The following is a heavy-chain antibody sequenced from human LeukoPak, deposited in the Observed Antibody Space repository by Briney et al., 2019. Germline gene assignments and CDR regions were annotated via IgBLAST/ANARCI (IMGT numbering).Heavy chain of an antibody. CDR3: ARESRTYYYDSSGYPDY. Sequence: ASVKVSCKASGYTFTSYGISWVRQAPGQGLEWIGWISAYNGNTNYAQKLQGRATMTTDTSRSTAYMELRSLRSDDTAVYYCARESRTYYYDSSGYPDYWGQGTLVTVSS. CDR1: GYTFTSYG. D-gene: IGHD3-22*01. V-gene: IGHV1-18*01. CDR2: ISAYNGNT. J-gene: IGHJ4*02.